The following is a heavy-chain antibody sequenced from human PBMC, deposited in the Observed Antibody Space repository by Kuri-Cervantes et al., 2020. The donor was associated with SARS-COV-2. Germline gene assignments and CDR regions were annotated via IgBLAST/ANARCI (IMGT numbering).Heavy chain of an antibody. CDR1: GFLFSASA. J-gene: IGHJ3*02. CDR2: VRGKANNYAT. V-gene: IGHV3-73*01. CDR3: AKDSKLGDLGDASDI. D-gene: IGHD7-27*01. Sequence: GESLKISCEVSGFLFSASAIHWVRQASGKGLEWVGRVRGKANNYATAYAASVKVRFTISRDNSKNTLYLQMNSLRAEDTAVYYCAKDSKLGDLGDASDIWGQGTMVTVSS.